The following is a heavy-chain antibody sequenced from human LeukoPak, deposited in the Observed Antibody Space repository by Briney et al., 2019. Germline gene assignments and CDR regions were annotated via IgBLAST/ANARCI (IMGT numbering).Heavy chain of an antibody. CDR2: IKQDGSEK. V-gene: IGHV3-7*01. J-gene: IGHJ6*03. Sequence: GSLRPSCAASGFTFSSYWMSWVRQAPGKGLERVASIKQDGSEKYYVDSVKGRITISRDNAKNSLYLQMNSLRAEDTAVYYCASFTIFGPYYYYYYMDVWGKGTTVTVSS. D-gene: IGHD3-3*01. CDR3: ASFTIFGPYYYYYYMDV. CDR1: GFTFSSYW.